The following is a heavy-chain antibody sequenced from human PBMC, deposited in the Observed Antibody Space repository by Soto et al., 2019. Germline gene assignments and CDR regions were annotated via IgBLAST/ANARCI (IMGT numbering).Heavy chain of an antibody. CDR1: GFSLSTSGVG. J-gene: IGHJ2*01. Sequence: QITLKESGPTLVKPTQTLTLTCTFSGFSLSTSGVGVGWIRQPPGKTLEWLGLIYWNDDKRYSPSLKDRLTITKDTSKNQVVLTMTNMDPVDTATYYCAHVRRYNFWSCSYSSAGYFDLWGRGTLVTVSS. D-gene: IGHD3-3*01. V-gene: IGHV2-5*01. CDR2: IYWNDDK. CDR3: AHVRRYNFWSCSYSSAGYFDL.